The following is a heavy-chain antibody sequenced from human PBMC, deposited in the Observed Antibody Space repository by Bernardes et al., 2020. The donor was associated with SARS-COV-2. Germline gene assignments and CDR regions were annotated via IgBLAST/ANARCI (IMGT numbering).Heavy chain of an antibody. V-gene: IGHV3-21*04. CDR1: GFAFRNYS. Sequence: GGSLRLSCAASGFAFRNYSVNWVRQAPGKGLEWVSSISSNSKYIYYADSVKGRFTISRDNAKNSLYLQMNSLRAEDTAVYYCAGRKTTSWSHDYWGQGTLVTVSS. CDR3: AGRKTTSWSHDY. J-gene: IGHJ4*02. D-gene: IGHD2-2*01. CDR2: ISSNSKYI.